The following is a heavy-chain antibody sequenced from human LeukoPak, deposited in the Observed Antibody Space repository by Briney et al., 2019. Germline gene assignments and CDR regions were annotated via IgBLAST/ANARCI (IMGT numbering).Heavy chain of an antibody. CDR1: GGSISSYY. J-gene: IGHJ4*02. D-gene: IGHD2-21*02. CDR2: IYYSGST. V-gene: IGHV4-59*01. CDR3: ARAPNCGGDCYSDY. Sequence: SETLSLTCSVSGGSISSYYWSWIRQPPGKGLEWIGYIYYSGSTDYNPSLKSRVTISVDTSKNQFSLKLSSVTAADTAVYYCARAPNCGGDCYSDYWGQGTLVTVSS.